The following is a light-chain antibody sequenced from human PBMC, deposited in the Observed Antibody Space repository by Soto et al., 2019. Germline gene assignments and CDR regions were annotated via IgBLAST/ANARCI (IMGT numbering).Light chain of an antibody. CDR1: SSDVGGYNY. CDR3: GSSTSSNTDV. Sequence: QSALTQPASVSGSLGQSITISCTGTSSDVGGYNYVSWYQQHPGKAPKLMIFDVSNRPSGVSTRFSGSKSGNTASLTISGLQAEDEADYYCGSSTSSNTDVFGTGTKLTVL. CDR2: DVS. J-gene: IGLJ1*01. V-gene: IGLV2-14*01.